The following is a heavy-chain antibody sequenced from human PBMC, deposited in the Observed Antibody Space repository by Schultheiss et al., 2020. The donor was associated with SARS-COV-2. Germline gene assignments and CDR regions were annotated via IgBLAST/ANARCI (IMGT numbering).Heavy chain of an antibody. Sequence: SVKVSCKASGGTFSSYTISWVRQAPGQGLEWMGRIIPILGIANYAQKFQGRVTITADKSTSTAYMELSSLRSEDTAVYYCARAGGLTVNNFDYWGQGTLVTVSS. J-gene: IGHJ4*02. CDR3: ARAGGLTVNNFDY. CDR1: GGTFSSYT. V-gene: IGHV1-69*02. CDR2: IIPILGIA. D-gene: IGHD4-11*01.